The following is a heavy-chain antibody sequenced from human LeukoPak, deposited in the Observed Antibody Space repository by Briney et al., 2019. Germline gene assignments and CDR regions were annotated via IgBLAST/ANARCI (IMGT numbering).Heavy chain of an antibody. D-gene: IGHD2-15*01. V-gene: IGHV1-2*06. CDR1: GYTFTDYY. CDR2: ISPNSCAT. J-gene: IGHJ4*02. CDR3: ARSAERYGGNYFDY. Sequence: GASVKVSCKASGYTFTDYYIYWVRQAPGQGLEWMGRISPNSCATKYAQKFQGRVTMTRDTSISTAYMELSRLRSDETAVYYCARSAERYGGNYFDYWGQGTLVTVSS.